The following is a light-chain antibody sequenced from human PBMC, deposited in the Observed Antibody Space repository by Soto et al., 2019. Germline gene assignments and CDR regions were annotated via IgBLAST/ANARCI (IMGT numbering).Light chain of an antibody. CDR1: QSITTW. J-gene: IGKJ1*01. CDR3: QQYNSYPLT. V-gene: IGKV1-5*03. CDR2: KTS. Sequence: GDRVTITCRASQSITTWLAWYQQKPGKAPKVLIYKTSSLQSGVPSRFSGSGSGTEFTLTISSLQPDDFATYYCQQYNSYPLTFGQGTKVEIK.